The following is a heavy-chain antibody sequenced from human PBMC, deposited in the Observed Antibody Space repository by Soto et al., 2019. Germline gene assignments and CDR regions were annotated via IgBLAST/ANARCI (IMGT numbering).Heavy chain of an antibody. V-gene: IGHV3-33*01. D-gene: IGHD3-10*01. Sequence: SLRLSCAASGFTFSSYGMHWVRQAPGKGLEWVAVIWYDGSNKYYADSVKGRFTISRDNSKNTLYLQMNSLRAEDTAVYYCARGGRDRGVTDYWGQGTLVTVSS. J-gene: IGHJ4*02. CDR3: ARGGRDRGVTDY. CDR2: IWYDGSNK. CDR1: GFTFSSYG.